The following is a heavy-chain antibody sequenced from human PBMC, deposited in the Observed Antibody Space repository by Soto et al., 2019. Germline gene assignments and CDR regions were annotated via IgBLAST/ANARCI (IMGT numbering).Heavy chain of an antibody. CDR2: ISYDGSNK. V-gene: IGHV3-30*18. D-gene: IGHD2-15*01. CDR3: AKGGVLAARYFQH. Sequence: QVQLVESGGGVVQPGRSLRLSCAASGFTFSSYGMHWVRQAPGKGLEWVAVISYDGSNKHYADSVKGRFTISRDNYKNTLYRQKNSLGADDTAVYYCAKGGVLAARYFQHWGQGTLVTVSS. J-gene: IGHJ1*01. CDR1: GFTFSSYG.